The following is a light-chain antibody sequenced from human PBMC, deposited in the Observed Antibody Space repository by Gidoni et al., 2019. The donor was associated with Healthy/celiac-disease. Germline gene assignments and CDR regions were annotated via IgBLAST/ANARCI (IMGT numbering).Light chain of an antibody. CDR3: GTWDSSLSAVWV. V-gene: IGLV1-51*01. CDR1: SSNIGNNY. Sequence: QSVLTQPPSVSAAPGQKVTISCSGSSSNIGNNYVSWYQQLPGTAPKLLIYDNNKRPSGIPDRFSGSKSGTSATLGITGLQTGDEADYYCGTWDSSLSAVWVFGGGTKLTVX. CDR2: DNN. J-gene: IGLJ3*02.